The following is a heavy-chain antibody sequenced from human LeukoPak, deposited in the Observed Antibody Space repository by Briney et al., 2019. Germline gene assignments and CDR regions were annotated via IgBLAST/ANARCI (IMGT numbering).Heavy chain of an antibody. CDR1: GFSVGSYA. CDR2: ISYDESNK. J-gene: IGHJ1*01. Sequence: GGSLRLSCAASGFSVGSYAMSWIRQAPGKGLEWVAIISYDESNKYYADSVKDRFTISRDNSKNTLYLQMNSLRAEDTAVYYCASIGERYLQTEHYFHHWGQGTLVTVSS. CDR3: ASIGERYLQTEHYFHH. D-gene: IGHD3-3*01. V-gene: IGHV3-30*04.